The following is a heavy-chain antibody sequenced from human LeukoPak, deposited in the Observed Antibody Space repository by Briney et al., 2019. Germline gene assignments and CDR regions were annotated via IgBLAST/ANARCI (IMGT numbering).Heavy chain of an antibody. CDR2: ISSSSSYI. Sequence: GGSLRLSCAASGFTFSSYAMSWVRQAPGKGLEWVSSISSSSSYIYYADSVKGRFTISRDNAKNSLYLQMNSLRAEDTAVYYCAGGYSSRKNIYRPRTDYWGQGTLVTVSS. CDR3: AGGYSSRKNIYRPRTDY. V-gene: IGHV3-21*01. J-gene: IGHJ4*02. D-gene: IGHD6-13*01. CDR1: GFTFSSYA.